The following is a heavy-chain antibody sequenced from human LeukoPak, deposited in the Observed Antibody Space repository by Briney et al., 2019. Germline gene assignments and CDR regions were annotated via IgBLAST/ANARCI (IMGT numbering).Heavy chain of an antibody. CDR1: GFTVSSNY. CDR2: IYSGGST. V-gene: IGHV3-53*01. Sequence: GGSLRLSCAASGFTVSSNYMSWVRQAPGKGLEWVSVIYSGGSTYYADSVKGRFTISRDNSKNTLYLQMNSLRAEDTAVYYCARTLWFGELHDWGQGTLVTVSS. CDR3: ARTLWFGELHD. D-gene: IGHD3-10*01. J-gene: IGHJ4*02.